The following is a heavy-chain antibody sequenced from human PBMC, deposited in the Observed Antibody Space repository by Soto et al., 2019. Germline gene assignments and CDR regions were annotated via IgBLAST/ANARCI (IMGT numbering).Heavy chain of an antibody. CDR3: ARGDREDTAVVIGVRPGEYGVDV. Sequence: VQLVESGGGVVQPGRSLRLSCAASGFTFSNYAMHWVRQAPCKGLECVAVISYNGGNRFYRDYVKGRFTISRDNSKNTVHLQIDSLRYEDAAVYYCARGDREDTAVVIGVRPGEYGVDVWGQGTTVTVSS. D-gene: IGHD2-15*01. V-gene: IGHV3-30*04. CDR1: GFTFSNYA. J-gene: IGHJ6*02. CDR2: ISYNGGNR.